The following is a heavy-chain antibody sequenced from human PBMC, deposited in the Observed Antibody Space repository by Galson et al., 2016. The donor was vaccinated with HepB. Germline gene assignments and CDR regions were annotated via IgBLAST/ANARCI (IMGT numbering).Heavy chain of an antibody. CDR3: ATSTWETTGFDY. CDR1: GFAFRTHG. Sequence: SLRLSCAASGFAFRTHGMHWIRQAPGKGLEWVSTISYDGNNTFFIDSVRGRFTISRDNSKNTVYLQMNSLRAADTAVYYCATSTWETTGFDYWGQGTLVTVS. CDR2: ISYDGNNT. V-gene: IGHV3-30*03. J-gene: IGHJ4*02. D-gene: IGHD4-17*01.